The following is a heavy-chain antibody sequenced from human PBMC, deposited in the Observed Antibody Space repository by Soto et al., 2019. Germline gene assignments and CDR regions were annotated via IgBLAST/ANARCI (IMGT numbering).Heavy chain of an antibody. V-gene: IGHV3-23*01. D-gene: IGHD3-10*01. CDR1: GFTFSSYA. J-gene: IGHJ4*02. CDR2: TSSSGGST. Sequence: EVPLLESGGGLVQPGGSLRLSCAASGFTFSSYAMSWVRQAPGKGLEWVSTTSSSGGSTYYADSVKGRFTISRDNSKNTFYLQMNSLRAEDIAVYYCAKDGGYGSGSYYSDDWGQGTLVTVSS. CDR3: AKDGGYGSGSYYSDD.